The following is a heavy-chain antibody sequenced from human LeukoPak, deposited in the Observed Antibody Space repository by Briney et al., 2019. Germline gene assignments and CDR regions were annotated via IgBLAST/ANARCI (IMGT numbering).Heavy chain of an antibody. CDR3: AKHLTATNTYIFFGLDV. CDR2: INWNGGGT. J-gene: IGHJ6*02. D-gene: IGHD1-26*01. V-gene: IGHV3-20*03. Sequence: GGSLSPSFQATGSGLKNIGINWVRQPPGRGLEWASPINWNGGGTDYADSVKGRFTISRDNAKNSLYLQLSSLRPEDTALYYCAKHLTATNTYIFFGLDVWGQGTSVTVSS. CDR1: GSGLKNIG.